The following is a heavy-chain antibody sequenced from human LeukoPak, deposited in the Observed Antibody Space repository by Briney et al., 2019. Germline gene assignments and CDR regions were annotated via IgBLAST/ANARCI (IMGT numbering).Heavy chain of an antibody. CDR1: GFTFGDFA. CDR2: IRSKAYGGTT. V-gene: IGHV3-49*04. Sequence: GGSLRLSCTGSGFTFGDFALGWVRQSLGEGLEWVGFIRSKAYGGTTEYAASVKGRFTISRDDSKSITYLQMSSLKSEDTGVYYYTTTRTITSIWYYFDYWGQGALVTVSS. J-gene: IGHJ4*02. D-gene: IGHD6-13*01. CDR3: TTTRTITSIWYYFDY.